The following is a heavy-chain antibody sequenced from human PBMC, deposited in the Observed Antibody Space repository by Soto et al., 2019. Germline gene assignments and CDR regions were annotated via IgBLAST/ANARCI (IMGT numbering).Heavy chain of an antibody. J-gene: IGHJ4*02. CDR3: ARDYGDYLWYFDY. Sequence: EVQLVESGGGLVQPGGSLRLSCAASGFTFSSYAMHWVRQAPGKGLEYVSAISSNGGSTYYANSVKGRFTISRDNSKNPLYLQMGSLRAEDMAVYYCARDYGDYLWYFDYWGQGTLVTVSS. CDR1: GFTFSSYA. V-gene: IGHV3-64*01. CDR2: ISSNGGST. D-gene: IGHD4-17*01.